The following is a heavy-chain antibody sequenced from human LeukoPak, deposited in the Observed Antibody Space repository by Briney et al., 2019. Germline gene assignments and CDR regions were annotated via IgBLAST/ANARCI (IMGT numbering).Heavy chain of an antibody. D-gene: IGHD6-13*01. CDR2: IYYSGST. CDR3: ASGSSWYVKTLGGLFDY. CDR1: GGSISSGDYY. Sequence: SETLSLTCTVSGGSISSGDYYWSWIRQHPGKGLEWIGYIYYSGSTYYNPSLKSRVTISVDTSKNQFSLKLSSVTAADTAVYYCASGSSWYVKTLGGLFDYWGQGTLVTVSS. J-gene: IGHJ4*02. V-gene: IGHV4-31*03.